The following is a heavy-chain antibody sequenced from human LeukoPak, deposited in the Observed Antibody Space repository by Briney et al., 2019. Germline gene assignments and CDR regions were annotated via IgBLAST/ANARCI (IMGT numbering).Heavy chain of an antibody. CDR3: AKKSRPIAVAGTADY. V-gene: IGHV3-23*01. Sequence: GGSLRLSCAASGFTFSSYAMSWVRQAPGKGLEWVSAISGGGGSTYYADSVKGRFTISRDNSKNTLYLQMNSLRAEDTAVYYCAKKSRPIAVAGTADYWGQGTLVTVSS. J-gene: IGHJ4*02. CDR1: GFTFSSYA. CDR2: ISGGGGST. D-gene: IGHD6-19*01.